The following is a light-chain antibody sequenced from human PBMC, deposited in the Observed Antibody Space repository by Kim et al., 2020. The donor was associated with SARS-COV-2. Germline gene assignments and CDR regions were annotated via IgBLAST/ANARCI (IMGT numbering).Light chain of an antibody. V-gene: IGKV4-1*01. Sequence: ATINCRSSQSVLYSSNNKNYLAWYQQKPGQPPKLLIYWASTRESGVPDRFSGSGSGTDFTLTISSLQAEDVAVYYCQQYYTTPRTFGQGTKVDIK. CDR3: QQYYTTPRT. J-gene: IGKJ1*01. CDR2: WAS. CDR1: QSVLYSSNNKNY.